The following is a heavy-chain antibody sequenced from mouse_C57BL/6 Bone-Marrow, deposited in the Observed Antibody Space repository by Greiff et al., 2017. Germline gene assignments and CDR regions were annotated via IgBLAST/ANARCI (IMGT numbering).Heavy chain of an antibody. J-gene: IGHJ1*03. CDR3: TTWTYYGSSYDCYFDV. Sequence: VQLQQSGAELVRPGASVKLSCTASGFNIKDDYMHWVKQRPEQGLEWIGRIDPENGDTEYASKFQGKATITADTSSNTAYLQISSLTSEDTAVYYFTTWTYYGSSYDCYFDVWGTGTTVTVSS. D-gene: IGHD1-1*01. CDR1: GFNIKDDY. V-gene: IGHV14-4*01. CDR2: IDPENGDT.